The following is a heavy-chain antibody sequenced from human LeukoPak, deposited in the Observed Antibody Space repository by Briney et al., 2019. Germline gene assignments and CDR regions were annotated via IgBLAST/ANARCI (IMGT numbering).Heavy chain of an antibody. CDR1: GGSIKAYY. CDR3: ARVLWLMEWLFVL. J-gene: IGHJ5*02. D-gene: IGHD3-3*01. V-gene: IGHV4-59*01. Sequence: SETLSLTCTVSGGSIKAYYWSWIRQTPGKGLEWIGHTYYSGNTNYNPSLKSRVSISIHTSKQQFSLELNSVTAADTAVYYCARVLWLMEWLFVLWGRGILVSVS. CDR2: TYYSGNT.